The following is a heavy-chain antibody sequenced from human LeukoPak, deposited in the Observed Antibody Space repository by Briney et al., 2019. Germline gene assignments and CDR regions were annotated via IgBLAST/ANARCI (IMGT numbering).Heavy chain of an antibody. CDR2: IVSDGSDK. Sequence: QSGGSLRLSCAASGFTLSSYGMLWVRQAPGKGLKWVASIVSDGSDKYYGDSVKGRFTISRDNSKNRLYLQMNSLRADDTAVYYCAKGSGSSYIDYWGQGTLVTVSS. D-gene: IGHD1-26*01. CDR1: GFTLSSYG. J-gene: IGHJ4*02. V-gene: IGHV3-30*02. CDR3: AKGSGSSYIDY.